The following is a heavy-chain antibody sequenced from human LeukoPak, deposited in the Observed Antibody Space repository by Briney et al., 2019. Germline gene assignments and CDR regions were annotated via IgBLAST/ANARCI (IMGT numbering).Heavy chain of an antibody. J-gene: IGHJ4*02. CDR1: GFTFSRYW. CDR2: INSDGSYT. CDR3: ARVAPYYDYDY. Sequence: GGSLRLSCAASGFTFSRYWMHWVRQAPGKGLVWVSRINSDGSYTSYADFVKGRFTISRDNAKNTVYLQMSSLRAEDTAVYYCARVAPYYDYDYWGQGTLVTVSS. D-gene: IGHD3-22*01. V-gene: IGHV3-74*01.